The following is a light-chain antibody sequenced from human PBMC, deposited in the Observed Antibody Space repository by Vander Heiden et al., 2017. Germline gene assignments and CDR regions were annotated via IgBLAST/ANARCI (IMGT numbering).Light chain of an antibody. J-gene: IGKJ5*01. CDR1: QDITFW. CDR3: QQANSFPIT. V-gene: IGKV1-12*01. Sequence: DIQMTQSPSSVSASVGDRVTITCRASQDITFWLAWYQQKPGKAPRLLISTASTLQSGVPSRFSGSGSGTDFTLTISGLQPEDFGTYFCQQANSFPITFGQGTLMEIK. CDR2: TAS.